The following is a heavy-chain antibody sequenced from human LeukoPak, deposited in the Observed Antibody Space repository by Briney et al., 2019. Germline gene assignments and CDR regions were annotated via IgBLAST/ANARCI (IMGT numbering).Heavy chain of an antibody. CDR2: ISGSGGST. CDR3: AKDGNIEGGWATTFDY. V-gene: IGHV3-23*01. J-gene: IGHJ4*02. CDR1: GFTFSSYA. D-gene: IGHD4-11*01. Sequence: GGSLRLSCAASGFTFSSYAMHWVRQAPGKGLEWVSAISGSGGSTSYADSVKGRFTISRDNSKNTLYLQMNSLRAEDTAVYYCAKDGNIEGGWATTFDYWGQGTLVTVSS.